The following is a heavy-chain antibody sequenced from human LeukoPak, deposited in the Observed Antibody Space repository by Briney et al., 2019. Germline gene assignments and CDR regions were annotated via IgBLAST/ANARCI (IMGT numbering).Heavy chain of an antibody. CDR1: GFTFSDYY. V-gene: IGHV3-11*04. Sequence: GGSLRLSCAASGFTFSDYYMSWIRQAPGKGLEWVSYISSSGSTIYYADSVKGRFTISRDNAKNSLYLQMNSLRAEDTAVYYCASMGVTMIVVVADAFDIWGQGTMVTVSS. J-gene: IGHJ3*02. CDR3: ASMGVTMIVVVADAFDI. D-gene: IGHD3-22*01. CDR2: ISSSGSTI.